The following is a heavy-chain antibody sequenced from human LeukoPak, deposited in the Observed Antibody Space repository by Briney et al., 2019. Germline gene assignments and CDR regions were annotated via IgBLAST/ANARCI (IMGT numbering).Heavy chain of an antibody. CDR3: ARSAPGTEPGRPNFDY. CDR2: ISSTSSII. V-gene: IGHV3-48*01. Sequence: GGSLRLSCAASGFAFSTYSMSWVRQAAGKGLEWVSYISSTSSIIYYADSVKGRFSISRDNARNSVYLQMNILRAEDTAMYYCARSAPGTEPGRPNFDYWGQGALVTVSS. D-gene: IGHD3-10*01. CDR1: GFAFSTYS. J-gene: IGHJ4*02.